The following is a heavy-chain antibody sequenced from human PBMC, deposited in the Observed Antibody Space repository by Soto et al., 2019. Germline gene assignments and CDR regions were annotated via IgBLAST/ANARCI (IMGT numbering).Heavy chain of an antibody. V-gene: IGHV4-4*02. CDR3: ASKNYGDSVTPLQF. CDR2: IYHDGIT. D-gene: IGHD4-17*01. CDR1: SASISSTNW. J-gene: IGHJ1*01. Sequence: QVQLQESDPGLVKPSETLSLTCAVSSASISSTNWWNWVRQPPGKGLEWIGEIYHDGITNYSRSLKSRVTISVDKSKNQFSLNLMSVTAADTAVYYCASKNYGDSVTPLQFWGQGTLVTVSS.